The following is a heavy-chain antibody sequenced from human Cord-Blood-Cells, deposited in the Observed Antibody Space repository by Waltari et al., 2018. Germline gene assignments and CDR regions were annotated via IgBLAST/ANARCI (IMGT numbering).Heavy chain of an antibody. CDR2: INHSGST. J-gene: IGHJ4*02. V-gene: IGHV4-34*01. Sequence: QVQLQQWGAGLLKPSETLSLTCAVYGGSFSGYYWSWIRQPPGKGLEWIGEINHSGSTNYNPSLKSRVTISVDTSKNQFSLKLSSVTAADTAVYYCARFRAARPIYYWGQGTLVTVSS. CDR1: GGSFSGYY. CDR3: ARFRAARPIYY. D-gene: IGHD6-6*01.